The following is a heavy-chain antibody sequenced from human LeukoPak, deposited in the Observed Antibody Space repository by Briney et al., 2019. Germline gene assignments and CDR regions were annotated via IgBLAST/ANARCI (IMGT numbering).Heavy chain of an antibody. CDR3: VKGKKWELPLNY. Sequence: GASLRLSCAASGFTFSSYAMSWVRQAPGKGLEWVSAISDSGGNTYYADSVKGRFTISRDNSKNTLYLQMNSLRAEDTAVYYCVKGKKWELPLNYWGQGTLVTVSS. CDR2: ISDSGGNT. J-gene: IGHJ4*02. CDR1: GFTFSSYA. V-gene: IGHV3-23*01. D-gene: IGHD1-26*01.